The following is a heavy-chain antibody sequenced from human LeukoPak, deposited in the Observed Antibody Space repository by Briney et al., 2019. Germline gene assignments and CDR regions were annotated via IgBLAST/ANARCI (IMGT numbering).Heavy chain of an antibody. D-gene: IGHD1-26*01. J-gene: IGHJ3*02. CDR3: ARGRELPRGGAFDI. Sequence: GASVKVSCKASGFTFTSSVVQWVRQARGQRLEWVGWIVVGSGHTNYAQKFQERVTITRDMSTSTAYMELSSLRSEDTAVYYCARGRELPRGGAFDIWSQGTMVTVSS. CDR2: IVVGSGHT. V-gene: IGHV1-58*01. CDR1: GFTFTSSV.